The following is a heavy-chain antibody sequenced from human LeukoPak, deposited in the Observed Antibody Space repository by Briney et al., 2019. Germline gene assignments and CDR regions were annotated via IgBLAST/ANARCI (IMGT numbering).Heavy chain of an antibody. CDR3: AISRGDYFY. D-gene: IGHD4-17*01. CDR2: IYYSGST. Sequence: SETLSLTCTVSGGSISSYYWSWIRQPPGKGLEWIGYIYYSGSTNYNPSLKSRVTISVDTSKNQFSLKLSSVTAADTAVYYCAISRGDYFYWGQGTLVTVSS. CDR1: GGSISSYY. V-gene: IGHV4-59*01. J-gene: IGHJ4*02.